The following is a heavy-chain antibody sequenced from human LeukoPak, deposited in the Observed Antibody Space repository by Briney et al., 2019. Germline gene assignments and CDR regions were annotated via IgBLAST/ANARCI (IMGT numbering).Heavy chain of an antibody. J-gene: IGHJ6*04. D-gene: IGHD6-19*01. V-gene: IGHV3-21*01. CDR3: AKESKGYSSGLDV. CDR2: ISSSSSYI. CDR1: GFTFSSYA. Sequence: GGSLRLSCAASGFTFSSYAMSWVRQAPGKGLEWVSSISSSSSYIYYADSVKGRFTISRDNAKNSLYLQMNSLRAEDTAVYYCAKESKGYSSGLDVWGKGTTVTISS.